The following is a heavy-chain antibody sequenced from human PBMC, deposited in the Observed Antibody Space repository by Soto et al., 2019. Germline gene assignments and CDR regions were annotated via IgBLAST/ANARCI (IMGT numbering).Heavy chain of an antibody. CDR2: IYYSGST. CDR1: GGSISSGDYC. D-gene: IGHD3-9*01. Sequence: LSLTCTVSGGSISSGDYCWSWIRQPPGKGLEWIGNIYYSGSTYYNPSLKSRVTISLDTSKNQFSLKLSSVTAADTAVYYCARGGLYDILTGYYPYWGQGTLVTVSS. CDR3: ARGGLYDILTGYYPY. V-gene: IGHV4-30-4*01. J-gene: IGHJ4*02.